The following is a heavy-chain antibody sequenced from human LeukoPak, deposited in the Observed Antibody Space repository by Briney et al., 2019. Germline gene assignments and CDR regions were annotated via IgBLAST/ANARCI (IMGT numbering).Heavy chain of an antibody. CDR3: AKDKEAYCGGDCYSYYYYGMDV. V-gene: IGHV3-30*18. D-gene: IGHD2-21*02. CDR1: GFTFSSYG. CDR2: ISYDGSKK. Sequence: GGSLRLSCAASGFTFSSYGMHWVRQAPGKGLEWVAVISYDGSKKYYADSVKGRFTISRDNSKNTLYLQMNSLRAEDTAVYYCAKDKEAYCGGDCYSYYYYGMDVWGQGTTVTVSS. J-gene: IGHJ6*02.